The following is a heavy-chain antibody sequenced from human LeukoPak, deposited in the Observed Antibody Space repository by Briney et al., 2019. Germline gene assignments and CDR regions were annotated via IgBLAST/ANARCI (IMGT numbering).Heavy chain of an antibody. D-gene: IGHD1-26*01. CDR2: MNPNSGNT. Sequence: ASVKVSCKASGYTFTSYDINWVRQATGQGLEWMGWMNPNSGNTGYAQKFQGRVTITRNTSISTAYMELSSLRSEDTAVYYCARGDLLIPTKIVGATPGDYWGQGTLVTVSS. CDR1: GYTFTSYD. J-gene: IGHJ4*02. CDR3: ARGDLLIPTKIVGATPGDY. V-gene: IGHV1-8*03.